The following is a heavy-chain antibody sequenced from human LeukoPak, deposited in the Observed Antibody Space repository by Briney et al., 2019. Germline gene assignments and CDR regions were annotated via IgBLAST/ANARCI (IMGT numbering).Heavy chain of an antibody. J-gene: IGHJ4*02. CDR1: GASISGYY. V-gene: IGHV4-59*01. D-gene: IGHD5-24*01. Sequence: PSETLSLTCSVSGASISGYYWSWIRQPPGKGLEWIAYIYSSGNTNYNPSLKSRVTISEDTSKDQFSLKLGSVTAADTAVYYCARGDRRDGYRFDSWGQGTLVTVSP. CDR2: IYSSGNT. CDR3: ARGDRRDGYRFDS.